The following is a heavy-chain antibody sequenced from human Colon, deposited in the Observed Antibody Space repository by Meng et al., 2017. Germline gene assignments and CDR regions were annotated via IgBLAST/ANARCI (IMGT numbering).Heavy chain of an antibody. CDR1: GFTFSTYD. CDR2: ISRNSGDI. J-gene: IGHJ6*02. Sequence: GESLKISCAASGFTFSTYDMNWVRQAPGKGLGWVASISRNSGDIYYADSVKGRFTISRSNSQNSLYLEMISLRAEDTAVYYCARPDFYYNGMDVWGQGTTVTVSS. V-gene: IGHV3-21*01. CDR3: ARPDFYYNGMDV.